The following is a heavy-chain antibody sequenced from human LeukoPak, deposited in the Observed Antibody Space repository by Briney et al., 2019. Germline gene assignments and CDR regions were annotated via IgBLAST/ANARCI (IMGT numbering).Heavy chain of an antibody. CDR3: AREVSRWPYYFDY. CDR1: GGSISSGDYY. Sequence: SETLSLTCTVSGGSISSGDYYWSWIRQPPGKGLEWIGYIYYSGSTYYNPSHKSRVTISVDTSKNQFSLKLSSVTAADTAVYYCAREVSRWPYYFDYWGQGTLVTVSS. CDR2: IYYSGST. J-gene: IGHJ4*02. D-gene: IGHD4-23*01. V-gene: IGHV4-30-4*01.